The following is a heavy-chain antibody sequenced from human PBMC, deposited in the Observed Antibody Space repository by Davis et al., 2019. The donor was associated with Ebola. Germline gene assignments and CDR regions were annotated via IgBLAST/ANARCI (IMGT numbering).Heavy chain of an antibody. CDR1: GGSISSSSYY. J-gene: IGHJ3*02. V-gene: IGHV4-39*01. Sequence: SETLSLTCTVSGGSISSSSYYWGWIRQPPGKGLEWIGSIYYSGSAYYNPSLKSRVTISVDTSKNQFSLKLSSVTAADTAVYYCARHNLGYYYDSSGYYRREAFDIWGQGTMVTVSS. D-gene: IGHD3-22*01. CDR3: ARHNLGYYYDSSGYYRREAFDI. CDR2: IYYSGSA.